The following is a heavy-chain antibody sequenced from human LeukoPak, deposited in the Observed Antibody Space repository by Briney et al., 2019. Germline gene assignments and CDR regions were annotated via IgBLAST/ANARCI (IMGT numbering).Heavy chain of an antibody. CDR2: IYYSGDT. V-gene: IGHV4-39*01. J-gene: IGHJ4*02. CDR3: EGADREEAYNHRIDY. CDR1: AGSISSTSYY. Sequence: SETLSLTCTVSAGSISSTSYYWGWIRQSPGKGLEWIGSIYYSGDTYCNPSLKSRVTISVDTSNNQFSLKVTSVTAADTAVYYCEGADREEAYNHRIDYWGQGTPVTVSS. D-gene: IGHD1-1*01.